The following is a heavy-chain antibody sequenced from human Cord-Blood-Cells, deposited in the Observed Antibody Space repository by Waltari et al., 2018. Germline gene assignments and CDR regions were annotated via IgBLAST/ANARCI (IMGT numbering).Heavy chain of an antibody. D-gene: IGHD2-21*02. V-gene: IGHV1-69*01. CDR3: ARDTAYCGGDCYSAFDI. CDR2: IIPIFGTA. J-gene: IGHJ3*02. CDR1: GGTFSSYA. Sequence: QVQLVQSGAEVKKPGSSVKVSCKASGGTFSSYAISWVRQAPGQGLEWRGGIIPIFGTANYAQKFQGRGTITADESTSTAYMGLSSLRSEDTAVYYCARDTAYCGGDCYSAFDIWGQGTMVTVSS.